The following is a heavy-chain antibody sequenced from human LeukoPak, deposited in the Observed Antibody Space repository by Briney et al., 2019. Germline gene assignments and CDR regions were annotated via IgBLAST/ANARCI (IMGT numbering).Heavy chain of an antibody. D-gene: IGHD5-24*01. CDR2: IKSKTDGGTT. V-gene: IGHV3-15*01. CDR3: TTDVTRWLQLRPDDY. CDR1: GFTFSNAW. J-gene: IGHJ4*02. Sequence: PGGSLRLSCAASGFTFSNAWMSWVRQAPGKGLEWVGRIKSKTDGGTTDYAAPVKGRFTISRDDSKNTLYLQMNSLKTEDTAVYYRTTDVTRWLQLRPDDYWGQGTLVTVSS.